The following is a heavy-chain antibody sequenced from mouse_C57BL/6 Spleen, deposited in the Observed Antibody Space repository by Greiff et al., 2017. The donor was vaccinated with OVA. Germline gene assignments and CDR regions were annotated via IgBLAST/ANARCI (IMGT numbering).Heavy chain of an antibody. V-gene: IGHV3-6*01. Sequence: EVKLQESGPGLVKPSQSLSLTCSVTGYSITSGYYWNWIRQFPGNKLEWMGYISYDGSNNYNPSLKNRISITRDTSKNQFFLKLNSVTTEDTATYYCARGGEGMDYWGQGTSVTVSS. CDR3: ARGGEGMDY. CDR2: ISYDGSN. CDR1: GYSITSGYY. J-gene: IGHJ4*01.